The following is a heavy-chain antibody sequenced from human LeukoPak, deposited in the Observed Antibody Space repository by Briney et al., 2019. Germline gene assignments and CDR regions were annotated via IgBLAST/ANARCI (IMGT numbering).Heavy chain of an antibody. CDR1: GGTFSSYA. V-gene: IGHV1-69*06. D-gene: IGHD5-24*01. CDR2: IIPIFGTA. J-gene: IGHJ6*03. CDR3: ASQEMATTLYYYYYYMDV. Sequence: SVKVSCKASGGTFSSYAISWVRQAPGQGLEWMGGIIPIFGTANYAQKFQGRVTITADKSTSTAYMELSSLRSEDTAVYYCASQEMATTLYYYYYYMDVWGKGTTVTVSS.